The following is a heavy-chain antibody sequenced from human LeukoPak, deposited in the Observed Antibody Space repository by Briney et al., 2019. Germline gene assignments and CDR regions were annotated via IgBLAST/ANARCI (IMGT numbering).Heavy chain of an antibody. D-gene: IGHD6-6*01. CDR2: MNPNSGNT. CDR3: ARAESSSRYYYYGMDA. J-gene: IGHJ6*02. CDR1: GYTFTSYD. V-gene: IGHV1-8*01. Sequence: ASVKVSCKASGYTFTSYDINWVRQATGQGLEWMGWMNPNSGNTGYAQKFQGRVTMTRNTSISTAYMELSSLRSEDTAVYYCARAESSSRYYYYGMDAWGQGTTVTVSS.